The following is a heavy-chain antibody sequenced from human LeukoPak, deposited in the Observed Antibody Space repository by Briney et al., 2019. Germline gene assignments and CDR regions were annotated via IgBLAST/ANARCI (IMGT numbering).Heavy chain of an antibody. D-gene: IGHD6-13*01. J-gene: IGHJ5*02. CDR3: ASDQKIAAARTGPFDP. V-gene: IGHV3-30-3*01. CDR1: GFTFSSYA. CDR2: ISYDGSNK. Sequence: GRSLRLSCAASGFTFSSYAMHWVRQAPGKGLEWVAVISYDGSNKYYADSVKGRFTISRDNSKNTLYLQMNSLRAEDTAVYYCASDQKIAAARTGPFDPWGQGTLVTVSS.